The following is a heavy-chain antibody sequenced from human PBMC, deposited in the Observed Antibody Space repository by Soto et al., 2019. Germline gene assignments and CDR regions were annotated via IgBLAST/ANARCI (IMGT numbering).Heavy chain of an antibody. V-gene: IGHV3-30*03. D-gene: IGHD6-19*01. CDR2: ISYDGSGK. CDR1: GFSFSNYG. Sequence: GGSLRLSCAASGFSFSNYGMHWVRQAPGKGLEWVAAISYDGSGKYYADYVKGRFTISRENSKNTLYLQMNSLRAEDTAVYYCASLEYSSGYYWGQGTQVTVSS. CDR3: ASLEYSSGYY. J-gene: IGHJ4*02.